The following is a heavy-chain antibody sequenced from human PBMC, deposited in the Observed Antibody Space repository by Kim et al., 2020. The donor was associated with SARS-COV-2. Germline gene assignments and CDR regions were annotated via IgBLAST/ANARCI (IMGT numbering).Heavy chain of an antibody. Sequence: GGSLRLSCVASGFTFNSAWMSWVRQTPDKGLEWIGRIKSNIDGGATDYTAPVKGRFTISRDDSKNTVYLQMNSLGVEDTAVYYCTTDAARPYGDDAFWGQGTLVTAS. CDR2: IKSNIDGGAT. V-gene: IGHV3-15*01. CDR3: TTDAARPYGDDAF. J-gene: IGHJ4*02. CDR1: GFTFNSAW. D-gene: IGHD4-17*01.